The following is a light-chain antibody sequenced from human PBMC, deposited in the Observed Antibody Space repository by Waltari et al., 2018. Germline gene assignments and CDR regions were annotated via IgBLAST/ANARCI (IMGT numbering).Light chain of an antibody. V-gene: IGKV1-5*03. CDR1: QSISSW. CDR3: QQYNSHGA. CDR2: KAS. J-gene: IGKJ1*01. Sequence: DIQMTQSPSTLSASVGDRVTITCRASQSISSWLAWYQQKPGKAPKLLIYKASSLESGVPSRFSGSGSGTECTLTISSLQPDDFATYYCQQYNSHGAFGQGTKVEIK.